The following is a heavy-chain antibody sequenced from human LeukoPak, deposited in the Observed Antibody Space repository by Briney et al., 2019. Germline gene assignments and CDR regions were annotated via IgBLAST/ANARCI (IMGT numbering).Heavy chain of an antibody. CDR1: GGTFSSYA. Sequence: ASVKVSCKASGGTFSSYAISWVRQAPGQGLEWMGRIIPILGIANYAQKFQSRVTITADKSTSTAYMELSSLRSEDTAVYYCARMPEWELLQPHFDYWGQGTLVTVSS. CDR2: IIPILGIA. D-gene: IGHD1-26*01. J-gene: IGHJ4*02. V-gene: IGHV1-69*04. CDR3: ARMPEWELLQPHFDY.